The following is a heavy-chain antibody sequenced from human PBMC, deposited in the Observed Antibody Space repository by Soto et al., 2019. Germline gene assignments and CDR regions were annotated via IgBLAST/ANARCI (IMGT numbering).Heavy chain of an antibody. CDR3: VKDHCGGDCYSDPYFDY. D-gene: IGHD2-21*02. V-gene: IGHV3-33*06. Sequence: QVQLVESGGGVVQPGRSLRLSCAASGFIFTTYGLHWVRQAPGKGLEWVAVIWYDGSNQYYADSVKSRFTISRDNSKNRLYLEMNCVRVEDTAVDYCVKDHCGGDCYSDPYFDYWGQGTLVTVSS. CDR1: GFIFTTYG. CDR2: IWYDGSNQ. J-gene: IGHJ4*02.